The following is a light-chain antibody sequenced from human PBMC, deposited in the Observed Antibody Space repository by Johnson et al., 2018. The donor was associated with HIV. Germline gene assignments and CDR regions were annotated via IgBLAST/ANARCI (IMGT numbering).Light chain of an antibody. V-gene: IGLV1-51*02. CDR2: EST. CDR1: NSNIGNNY. Sequence: QSVLTQPPSVSAAPGQKVTISCSGSNSNIGNNYVSWYQQLPGKAPKLLIYESTNRPSGIPDRFSGSKSGPSATLGISGLQTGDEADYYCGTWDSRLNVYLLGPGTKVTVL. CDR3: GTWDSRLNVYL. J-gene: IGLJ1*01.